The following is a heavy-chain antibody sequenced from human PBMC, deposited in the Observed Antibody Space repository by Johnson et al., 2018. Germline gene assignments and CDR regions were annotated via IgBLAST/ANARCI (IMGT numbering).Heavy chain of an antibody. V-gene: IGHV4-34*01. Sequence: QVQLQQWGAGLLKPSETLSLTCGVYDGSLIGYYWSWIRQPPGKGLEWLGEINHSGITNYNPSLKSRVTISGGTPKNQFYLGLTSVTAADTAVYYCARVAGSYSRGYYYMDVWGKGTTVTVSS. CDR2: INHSGIT. D-gene: IGHD1-26*01. J-gene: IGHJ6*03. CDR3: ARVAGSYSRGYYYMDV. CDR1: DGSLIGYY.